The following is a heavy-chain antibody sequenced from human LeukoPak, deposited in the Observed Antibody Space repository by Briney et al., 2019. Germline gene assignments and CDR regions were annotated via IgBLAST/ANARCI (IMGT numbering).Heavy chain of an antibody. V-gene: IGHV3-21*01. CDR3: ARDSLPMTTVTLYNWFDP. CDR2: ISSSSSYI. D-gene: IGHD4-17*01. CDR1: GFTFSSYS. J-gene: IGHJ5*02. Sequence: GGSLRLSCAASGFTFSSYSMNWVRQAPGKGLEWVSSISSSSSYIYYADSVKGRFTISRDNAKNSLYLQMNSLRAEDTAVYYCARDSLPMTTVTLYNWFDPWGQGTLVTVSS.